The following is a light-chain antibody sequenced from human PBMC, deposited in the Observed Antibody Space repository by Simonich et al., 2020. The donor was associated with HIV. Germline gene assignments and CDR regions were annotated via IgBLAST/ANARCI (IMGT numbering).Light chain of an antibody. J-gene: IGKJ1*01. V-gene: IGKV3D-20*01. CDR1: PSVSRSY. Sequence: EIVLTQSPGTLSLSPGERATLSCRASPSVSRSYLAWYQQKPGLAPRLLIYDASSRATGIPDRFSGSGSGTEFTLTISSMQSEDFAVYYCQQEETFGQGTKVEIK. CDR2: DAS. CDR3: QQEET.